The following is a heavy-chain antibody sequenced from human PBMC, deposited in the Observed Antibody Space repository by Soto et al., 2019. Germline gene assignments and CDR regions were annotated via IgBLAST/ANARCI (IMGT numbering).Heavy chain of an antibody. Sequence: EVQLMESGGGLDQPGGSLRLSCAASGFTFSNYWMSWVRQAPGKGLEWVANIKGDGSEIHYVDTVKGRFTTSRDNAQNSLYLQMKYLGVEDTAVYYCARHNNGDYDYWGQGTVVTVS. CDR1: GFTFSNYW. J-gene: IGHJ4*02. V-gene: IGHV3-7*04. CDR2: IKGDGSEI. CDR3: ARHNNGDYDY. D-gene: IGHD4-17*01.